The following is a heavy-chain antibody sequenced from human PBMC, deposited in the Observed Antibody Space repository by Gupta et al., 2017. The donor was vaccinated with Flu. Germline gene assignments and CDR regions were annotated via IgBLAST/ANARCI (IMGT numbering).Heavy chain of an antibody. V-gene: IGHV3-21*01. CDR3: ATLGGDSSLIDP. J-gene: IGHJ5*02. CDR1: GFTFSSYS. Sequence: EVQLVESGGGLVKPGGSLRLSCAASGFTFSSYSMNWVRQAPGKGLEWVSSISSSSSYIYYADSVKGRFTISRDNAKNSLYLQMNSLRAEDTAVYYCATLGGDSSLIDPWGQGTLVTVSS. D-gene: IGHD6-6*01. CDR2: ISSSSSYI.